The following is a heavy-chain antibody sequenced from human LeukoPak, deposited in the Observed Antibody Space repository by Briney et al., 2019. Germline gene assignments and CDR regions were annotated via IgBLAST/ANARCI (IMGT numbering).Heavy chain of an antibody. Sequence: SETLSLTCAVYGGSFSGYYWSWIRQPPGKGLEWIGEINHSGSTNYNPSLKSRVTISVDTSKNQFSLKLSSVTAADTAVYYCARGFSPMGRIQNLFDPGPQDTVDTLPS. D-gene: IGHD3-10*01. CDR1: GGSFSGYY. J-gene: IGHJ5*02. CDR3: ARGFSPMGRIQNLFDP. CDR2: INHSGST. V-gene: IGHV4-34*01.